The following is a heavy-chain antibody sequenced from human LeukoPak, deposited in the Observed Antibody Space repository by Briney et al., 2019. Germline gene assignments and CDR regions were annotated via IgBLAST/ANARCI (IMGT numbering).Heavy chain of an antibody. D-gene: IGHD3-10*01. Sequence: PGGSLRLSYAASGFTFSSYAMHWVRQAPGKGLEWVAVISYDGSNKYYADSVKGRFTISRDNSKNTLYLQMNSLRAEDTAVYYCAREDTMVRGVIIEGLFWFDPWGQGTLVTVPS. CDR1: GFTFSSYA. CDR2: ISYDGSNK. V-gene: IGHV3-30-3*01. CDR3: AREDTMVRGVIIEGLFWFDP. J-gene: IGHJ5*02.